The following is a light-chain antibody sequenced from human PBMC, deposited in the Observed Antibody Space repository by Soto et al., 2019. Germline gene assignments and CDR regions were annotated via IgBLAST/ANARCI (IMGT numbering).Light chain of an antibody. J-gene: IGLJ2*01. V-gene: IGLV1-44*01. CDR2: SNN. CDR3: AAWDDSLSGVV. Sequence: QSVLTQPPSASGTPGQRVTISCSGTRSNIGSNTLNWYQQLPGTAPKLLIYSNNQRPSGVPDRFSGSKSGTSASLAISGLQSEDEADYYCAAWDDSLSGVVFGGGTQLTVL. CDR1: RSNIGSNT.